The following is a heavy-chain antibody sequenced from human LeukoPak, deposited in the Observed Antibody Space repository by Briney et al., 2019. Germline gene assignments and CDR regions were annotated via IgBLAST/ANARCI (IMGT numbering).Heavy chain of an antibody. D-gene: IGHD1-26*01. CDR2: ISSSGGYI. CDR1: GFTFSSYS. V-gene: IGHV3-21*01. CDR3: AREVGAIDY. J-gene: IGHJ4*02. Sequence: GGSLRLSCAASGFTFSSYSMNWVRQAPGKGLEWVSSISSSGGYIYCADSVKGRFTISRDNAKNSLYLQMNSLRAEDTAVYYCAREVGAIDYWGQGTLVTVSS.